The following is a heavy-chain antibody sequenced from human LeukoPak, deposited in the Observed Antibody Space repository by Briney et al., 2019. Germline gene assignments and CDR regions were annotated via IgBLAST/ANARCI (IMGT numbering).Heavy chain of an antibody. CDR1: GYTFTSYY. Sequence: ASVNVSCKASGYTFTSYYMHWVRQAPGQGLEWMGIINPSGGSTSYAQKFQGRVTMTRDTSTSTVYMELSSLRSEDTAVYYCAREGAFDSSGYLAYFDYWGQGTLVTVSS. CDR3: AREGAFDSSGYLAYFDY. J-gene: IGHJ4*02. CDR2: INPSGGST. D-gene: IGHD3-22*01. V-gene: IGHV1-46*01.